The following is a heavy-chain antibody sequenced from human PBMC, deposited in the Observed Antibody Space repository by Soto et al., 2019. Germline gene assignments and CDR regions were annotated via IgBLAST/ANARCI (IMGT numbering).Heavy chain of an antibody. J-gene: IGHJ6*02. CDR3: ATGGGYGYPYYYYGMDV. V-gene: IGHV1-24*01. Sequence: QVQLVQSGAEVKKPGASVKVSCKVSGYTLTELSMHWVRQAPGKGLEWMGGFDPEDGETIYAQKFQGRVTMTEDTFTDTDYMELSSLRSEDTAVYYCATGGGYGYPYYYYGMDVWGQGTTVTVSS. CDR1: GYTLTELS. CDR2: FDPEDGET. D-gene: IGHD5-18*01.